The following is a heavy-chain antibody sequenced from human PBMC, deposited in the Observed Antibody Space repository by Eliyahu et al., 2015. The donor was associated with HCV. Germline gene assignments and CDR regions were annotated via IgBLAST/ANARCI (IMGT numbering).Heavy chain of an antibody. Sequence: QVQLVESGGGVVQPGRSLXLSXAASGFXFSSXGMHWVRQAPGKGLGWVAVIWYDGSNKYYADSVKGRFTISRDNSKNTLYLQMNSLRAEDTAVYYCARARHQRLAVADYWGQGTLVTVSS. CDR3: ARARHQRLAVADY. V-gene: IGHV3-33*01. D-gene: IGHD6-19*01. CDR1: GFXFSSXG. CDR2: IWYDGSNK. J-gene: IGHJ4*02.